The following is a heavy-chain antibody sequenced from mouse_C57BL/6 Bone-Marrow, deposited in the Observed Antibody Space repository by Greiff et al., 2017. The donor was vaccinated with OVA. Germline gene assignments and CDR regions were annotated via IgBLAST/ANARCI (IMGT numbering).Heavy chain of an antibody. Sequence: VQLQQSGAELARPGASVKLSCKASGYTFTSYGISWVKQRTGQGLEWIGEIYPRSGNTYYNEKFKGKATLTADKSSSTAYMELRSLTSEDSAVYFCARERASYYGSSYDYWGQGTTLTVSS. CDR1: GYTFTSYG. D-gene: IGHD1-1*01. V-gene: IGHV1-81*01. J-gene: IGHJ2*01. CDR2: IYPRSGNT. CDR3: ARERASYYGSSYDY.